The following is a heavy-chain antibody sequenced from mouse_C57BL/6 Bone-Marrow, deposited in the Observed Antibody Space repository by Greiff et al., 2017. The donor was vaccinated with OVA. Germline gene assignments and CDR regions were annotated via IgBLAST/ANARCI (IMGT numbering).Heavy chain of an antibody. CDR2: INPNNGGT. D-gene: IGHD1-1*01. J-gene: IGHJ2*01. CDR1: GYTFTDYN. Sequence: EVQLQQSGPELVKPGASVKIPCKASGYTFTDYNMDWVKQSHGKSLEWIGDINPNNGGTIYNQKFKGKATLTVDKSSSTAYMELRSLTSEDTAVYYCARSTVVANAMDYWGQGTTLTVSS. CDR3: ARSTVVANAMDY. V-gene: IGHV1-18*01.